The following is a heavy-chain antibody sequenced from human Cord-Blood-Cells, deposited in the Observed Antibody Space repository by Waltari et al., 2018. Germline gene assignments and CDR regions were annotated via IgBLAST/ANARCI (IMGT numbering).Heavy chain of an antibody. J-gene: IGHJ5*02. V-gene: IGHV4-38-2*02. D-gene: IGHD2-15*01. CDR2: IYHSGST. CDR1: GYSISSGYY. CDR3: ARDIVVVVAATPEWFDP. Sequence: QVQLQESGPGLVKPSETLSLTCAVSGYSISSGYYWGWIRQPPGKGLEWIGSIYHSGSTYSNPSLNSRVTRSVDTSKNQFSLKLSSVTAADTAVYYCARDIVVVVAATPEWFDPWGQGTLVTVSS.